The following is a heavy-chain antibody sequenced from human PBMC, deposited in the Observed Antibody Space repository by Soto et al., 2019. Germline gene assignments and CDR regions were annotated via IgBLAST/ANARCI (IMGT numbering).Heavy chain of an antibody. CDR2: ISYDGSNK. D-gene: IGHD3-10*01. Sequence: GGSLRLSCAASGFTFSSYAMHWVRQAPGKGLEWVAVISYDGSNKYYADSVKGRFTISRDNSKNTLYLQMNSLRAEDTAVYYCAKDSLWFGESTARFDYWGQGTLVTVSS. CDR1: GFTFSSYA. V-gene: IGHV3-30*04. CDR3: AKDSLWFGESTARFDY. J-gene: IGHJ4*02.